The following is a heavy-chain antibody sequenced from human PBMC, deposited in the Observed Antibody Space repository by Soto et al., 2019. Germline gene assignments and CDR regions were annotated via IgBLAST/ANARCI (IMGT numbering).Heavy chain of an antibody. D-gene: IGHD2-2*01. CDR3: AKDQYQLIRRCYGLDV. CDR2: ISYDGSNK. CDR1: GFTFSNYV. J-gene: IGHJ6*02. Sequence: QVQLVESGGGVVQPGRSLRLSCAASGFTFSNYVMHWVRQAPGKGLEWVAVISYDGSNKYYADSVRGRFTISRDNSKNTLLLQMNSLRPEDTAVYYCAKDQYQLIRRCYGLDVWGQGTTVTVS. V-gene: IGHV3-30*18.